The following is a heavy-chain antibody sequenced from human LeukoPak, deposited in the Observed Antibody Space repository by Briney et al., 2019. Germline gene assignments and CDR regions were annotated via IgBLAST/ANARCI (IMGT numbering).Heavy chain of an antibody. V-gene: IGHV3-21*01. CDR1: GFSFSSYG. D-gene: IGHD2-8*01. J-gene: IGHJ6*02. CDR2: ITSTSDST. CDR3: ARAVSIFQGGTIGYYYYYGMDV. Sequence: NTGGSLRLSCAASGFSFSSYGMMWVRQAPGKGLEWVSSITSTSDSTYYADSVKGRFTISRDNAKNSLYLQMNSLRAEDTAVYYCARAVSIFQGGTIGYYYYYGMDVWGQGTTVTVSS.